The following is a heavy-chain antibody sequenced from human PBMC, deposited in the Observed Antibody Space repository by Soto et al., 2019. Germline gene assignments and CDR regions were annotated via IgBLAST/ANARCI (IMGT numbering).Heavy chain of an antibody. CDR2: IKQDGSEK. D-gene: IGHD6-6*01. Sequence: EVQLVESGGGLVQPGGSLRLSCAASGFTFSSYWMSWVRQAPGKGLEWVANIKQDGSEKYYVDSVKGRFTISRDNAKNSLYLQMNSLRAEDTAGYYCARLLSSSTVYFDYWGQGTLVTVSS. CDR3: ARLLSSSTVYFDY. V-gene: IGHV3-7*01. CDR1: GFTFSSYW. J-gene: IGHJ4*02.